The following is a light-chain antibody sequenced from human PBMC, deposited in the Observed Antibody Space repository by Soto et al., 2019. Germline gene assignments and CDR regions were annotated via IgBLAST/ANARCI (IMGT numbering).Light chain of an antibody. CDR3: CSYAGSFTFDV. J-gene: IGLJ2*01. CDR2: EGS. CDR1: SSDVGNYNL. Sequence: QSVLTQPASVSGSPGQSITISCTGTSSDVGNYNLVSWYQQFPGKAPKLIIYEGSRRPSGVSHRFSGSKSGNTASLTISGLQAEDEADYYCCSYAGSFTFDVFGGGTKLTVL. V-gene: IGLV2-23*03.